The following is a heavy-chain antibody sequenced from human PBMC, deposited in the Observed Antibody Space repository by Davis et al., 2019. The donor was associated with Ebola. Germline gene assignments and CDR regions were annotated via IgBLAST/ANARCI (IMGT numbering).Heavy chain of an antibody. J-gene: IGHJ4*02. CDR2: IIPILGIA. Sequence: AASVKVSCKASGGTFSSYAISWVRQAPGQGLEWMGRIIPILGIANYAQKFQGRVTITADKSTSTAYMELSSLRSDDTAVYYCARDRGSFPFDYWGQGTLVTVSS. CDR3: ARDRGSFPFDY. D-gene: IGHD1-26*01. V-gene: IGHV1-69*04. CDR1: GGTFSSYA.